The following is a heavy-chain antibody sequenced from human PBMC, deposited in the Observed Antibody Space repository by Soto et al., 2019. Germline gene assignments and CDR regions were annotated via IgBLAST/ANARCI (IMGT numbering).Heavy chain of an antibody. V-gene: IGHV1-69*04. J-gene: IGHJ4*02. D-gene: IGHD5-12*01. CDR1: GGTFSSYT. CDR2: IIPILGIA. CDR3: ARDSGSGYDPLNFYY. Sequence: ASVKVSCKASGGTFSSYTISWVRQAPGQGLEWMGRIIPILGIANYAQKFQGRVTITADKSTSTAYMELSSLRSEDTAVYYCARDSGSGYDPLNFYYFGQGTLVTVSS.